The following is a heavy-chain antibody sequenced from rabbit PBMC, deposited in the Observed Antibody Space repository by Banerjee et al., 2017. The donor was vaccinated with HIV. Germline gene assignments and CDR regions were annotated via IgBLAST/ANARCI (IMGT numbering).Heavy chain of an antibody. CDR2: IYAGGSAYT. V-gene: IGHV1S45*01. Sequence: QEQLEESGGDLVKPGASLTLTCKASGFSFSSGYDMCWVRQAPGKGLEWIACIYAGGSAYTHYASWAKGRFTISRTSWTTVTLQMTSLTAADTATYFCARDLAGVIGWNFGLWGPGTLVTVS. J-gene: IGHJ6*01. D-gene: IGHD4-1*01. CDR3: ARDLAGVIGWNFGL. CDR1: GFSFSSGYD.